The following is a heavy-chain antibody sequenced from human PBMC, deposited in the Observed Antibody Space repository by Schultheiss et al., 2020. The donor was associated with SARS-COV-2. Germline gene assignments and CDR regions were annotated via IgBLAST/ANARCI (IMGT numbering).Heavy chain of an antibody. Sequence: GGSLRLSCAASGFTFSSYAMHWVRQAPGKGLEWVAVIWYDGSNKYYADSVKGRFTISRDNAKNSLYLQMNSLRAEDTAVYYCARDGGDGYALGYDYWGQGTLVTVSS. CDR1: GFTFSSYA. V-gene: IGHV3-33*08. CDR3: ARDGGDGYALGYDY. D-gene: IGHD2-21*01. CDR2: IWYDGSNK. J-gene: IGHJ4*02.